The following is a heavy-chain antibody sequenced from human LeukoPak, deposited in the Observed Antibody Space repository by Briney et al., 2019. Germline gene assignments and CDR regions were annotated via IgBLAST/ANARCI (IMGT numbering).Heavy chain of an antibody. CDR3: ARADDSSGYYTDY. D-gene: IGHD3-22*01. CDR2: IYYSGST. V-gene: IGHV4-59*01. CDR1: GGSINSYY. Sequence: SETLSLTCTVSGGSINSYYWSWIRQPPGKGLEWIGYIYYSGSTNYNPSLKSRVTISVDTSKNQFSLKLSSVTAADTAVYYCARADDSSGYYTDYWGQGTLVTVSS. J-gene: IGHJ4*02.